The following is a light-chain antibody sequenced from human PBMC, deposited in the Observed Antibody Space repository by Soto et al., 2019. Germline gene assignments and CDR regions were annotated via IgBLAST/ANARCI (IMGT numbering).Light chain of an antibody. V-gene: IGLV2-8*01. CDR1: SSDGGGYNY. J-gene: IGLJ1*01. Sequence: QSALTQPPSASGYPGQSVTISCTGTSSDGGGYNYVSWYQQHPGKAPKLMISEVNKRPSGVPDRFSGSKSGNTASLTVSGLQAEDEADYYCNSYAGSNTFYVFGTGTKLTVL. CDR2: EVN. CDR3: NSYAGSNTFYV.